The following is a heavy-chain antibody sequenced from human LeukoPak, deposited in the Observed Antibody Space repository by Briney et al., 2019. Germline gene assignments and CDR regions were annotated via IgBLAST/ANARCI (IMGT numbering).Heavy chain of an antibody. J-gene: IGHJ4*02. Sequence: SETLSLTCTVSGGSIFSYYWSWIRQPPGKGLEWMGYIYYSGSTNYNPSLKSRVTISVDTSKNQFSLRVSSVTAADTAVYYCARHLNNCGDDCYIFDFWGQGTLVTVSS. CDR1: GGSIFSYY. CDR3: ARHLNNCGDDCYIFDF. CDR2: IYYSGST. D-gene: IGHD2-21*01. V-gene: IGHV4-59*08.